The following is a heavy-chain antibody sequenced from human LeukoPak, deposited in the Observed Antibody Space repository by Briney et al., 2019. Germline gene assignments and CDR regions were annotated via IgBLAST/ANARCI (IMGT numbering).Heavy chain of an antibody. D-gene: IGHD2-2*03. CDR3: AKDGYCSSSTCRLFDY. V-gene: IGHV3-23*01. CDR1: GFTFSSYA. J-gene: IGHJ4*02. CDR2: ISGSGGIT. Sequence: PGGSLRLSCAASGFTFSSYAMTWVRQAPGKGLEWVSVISGSGGITYYADSVKGRFTISRDNSKNTLYLQMNSLRAEDTAVYYCAKDGYCSSSTCRLFDYWGRGTLVTVSS.